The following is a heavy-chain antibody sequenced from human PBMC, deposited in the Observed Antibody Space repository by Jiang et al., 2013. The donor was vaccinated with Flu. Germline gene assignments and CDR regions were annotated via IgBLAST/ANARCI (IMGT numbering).Heavy chain of an antibody. J-gene: IGHJ4*02. D-gene: IGHD2-2*01. CDR2: IKQDGSEK. CDR1: GFTFSSYW. Sequence: LVQPGGSLRLSCAASGFTFSSYWVSWVRQAPGKGLEWVADIKQDGSEKYYADSVKGRFTISRDNAKNSLYLQMNSLRAEDTAVYYCAREYCSSTSCLLDYWGQGTLVTVSS. V-gene: IGHV3-7*01. CDR3: AREYCSSTSCLLDY.